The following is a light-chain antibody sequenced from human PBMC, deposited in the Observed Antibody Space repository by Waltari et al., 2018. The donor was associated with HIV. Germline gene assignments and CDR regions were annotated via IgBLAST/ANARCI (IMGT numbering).Light chain of an antibody. CDR1: SRDVGGYQY. CDR3: SSYTNRDTVV. J-gene: IGLJ2*01. CDR2: EVS. V-gene: IGLV2-14*03. Sequence: QSALSQPASVSGSFGQSITLSCTGTSRDVGGYQYVSWYQQQPGKAPKLLISEVSNRPSRVSSRLSASKSGNTASLTIFWLQAEDEADYYCSSYTNRDTVVFGGGTKLTVV.